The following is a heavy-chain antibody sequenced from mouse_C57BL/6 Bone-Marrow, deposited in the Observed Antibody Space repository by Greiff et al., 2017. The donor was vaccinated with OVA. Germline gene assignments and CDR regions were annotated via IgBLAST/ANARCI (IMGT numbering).Heavy chain of an antibody. Sequence: QVQLKQSGAELVKPGASVKISCKASGYAFSSYWMNWVKQRPGKGLEWIGQIYSGDGATNYNGKFKGKATLTEAKSSSTAYMPLSSLNSEDTAVYFCARGGEDYAMDYWGQGTSVTVSS. CDR3: ARGGEDYAMDY. CDR1: GYAFSSYW. V-gene: IGHV1-80*01. D-gene: IGHD1-1*02. J-gene: IGHJ4*01. CDR2: IYSGDGAT.